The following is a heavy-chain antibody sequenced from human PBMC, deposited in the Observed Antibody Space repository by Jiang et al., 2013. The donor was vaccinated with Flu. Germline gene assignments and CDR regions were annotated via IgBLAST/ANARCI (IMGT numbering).Heavy chain of an antibody. CDR2: IIPIFGTA. V-gene: IGHV1-69*06. CDR1: GGTFSSYA. D-gene: IGHD4-11*01. CDR3: ARTGSNYERIYYGMDV. Sequence: SCKASGGTFSSYAISWVRQAPGQGLEWMGGIIPIFGTANYAQKFQGRVTITADKSTSTAYMELSSLRSEDTAVYYCARTGSNYERIYYGMDVWGQGTTVTVSS. J-gene: IGHJ6*02.